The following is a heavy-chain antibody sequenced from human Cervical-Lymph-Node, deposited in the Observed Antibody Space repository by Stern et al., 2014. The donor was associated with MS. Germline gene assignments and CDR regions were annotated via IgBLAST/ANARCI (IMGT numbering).Heavy chain of an antibody. CDR1: GFTFDDYA. CDR2: ISWNSGSI. CDR3: AKATFYGAALDY. J-gene: IGHJ4*02. V-gene: IGHV3-9*01. Sequence: VQLVESGGGLVQPGRSLRLSCAASGFTFDDYAMHWVRQAPGKGLEWVSDISWNSGSIGYADSVKGRFTISRDSAKNSLYLQMNSLRAEDTALYYCAKATFYGAALDYWGQGTLVTVSS. D-gene: IGHD2/OR15-2a*01.